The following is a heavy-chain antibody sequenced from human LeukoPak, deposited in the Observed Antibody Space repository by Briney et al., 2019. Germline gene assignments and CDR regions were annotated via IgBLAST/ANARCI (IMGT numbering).Heavy chain of an antibody. V-gene: IGHV2-5*02. D-gene: IGHD4-23*01. CDR2: IYWDDDK. Sequence: SGPTLVKPTQTLTLTCTLSGFPLSTNGMGVGWIRQPPGKALEWLALIYWDDDKRYSPSLKSRLTITKDTSKNQVVLTMTNMDPVDTATYYCAHTRGGKETGYFDYWGQGTLVTVSS. J-gene: IGHJ4*02. CDR1: GFPLSTNGMG. CDR3: AHTRGGKETGYFDY.